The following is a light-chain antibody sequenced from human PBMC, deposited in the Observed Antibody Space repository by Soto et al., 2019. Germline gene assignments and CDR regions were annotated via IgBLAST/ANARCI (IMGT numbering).Light chain of an antibody. CDR3: QQVNIYPLT. Sequence: DIHLTQSPSLLSASVGDRVTITCRASQGISQYVSWYQQKPGKDPRLLIYAATVLQGGVPSRFSGTGSATEFILTISGLQTEDFATYECQQVNIYPLTFGGGTKVDIK. CDR2: AAT. V-gene: IGKV1-9*01. J-gene: IGKJ4*01. CDR1: QGISQY.